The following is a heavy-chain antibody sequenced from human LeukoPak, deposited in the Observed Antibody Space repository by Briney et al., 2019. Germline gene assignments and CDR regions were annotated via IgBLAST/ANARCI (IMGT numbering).Heavy chain of an antibody. Sequence: SETLSLTCVVSGDSINNYYRNWFRQPPRKGLEWIGWISYTGTTNYNPSLKSRVSISIDTSKNQFSLELNSVTATDTAVYYCARGRNNAWKTDYWGQGTLVTVSS. CDR1: GDSINNYY. J-gene: IGHJ4*02. V-gene: IGHV4-59*01. CDR2: ISYTGTT. CDR3: ARGRNNAWKTDY. D-gene: IGHD2-8*01.